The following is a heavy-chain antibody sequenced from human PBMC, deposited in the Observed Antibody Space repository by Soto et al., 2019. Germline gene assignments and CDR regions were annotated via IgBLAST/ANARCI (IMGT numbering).Heavy chain of an antibody. D-gene: IGHD3-3*01. V-gene: IGHV4-4*02. Sequence: TSETLSLTCAVSGGSISSSNWWSWVRQPPGKGLEWIGEIYHSGSTNYNPSLKSRVTISVDKSKNQFSLKLSSVTAADTAVYYCARDKVSTIFGVVTQRNWFDPWGQGTLVTVSS. CDR2: IYHSGST. J-gene: IGHJ5*02. CDR1: GGSISSSNW. CDR3: ARDKVSTIFGVVTQRNWFDP.